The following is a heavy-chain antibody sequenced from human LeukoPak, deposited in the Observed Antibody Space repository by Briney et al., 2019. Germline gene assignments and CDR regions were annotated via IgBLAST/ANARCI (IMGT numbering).Heavy chain of an antibody. J-gene: IGHJ4*02. CDR2: ILPIFGTA. V-gene: IGHV1-69*05. Sequence: SVKVSYKASRGTFSSYAISWVRQAPGTGVEWMGRILPIFGTANYAQKFQGRVTITTDESTSTAYMELSSLRSEDTAVYYCALRGYSGYEFDYWGQGTLVTVSS. CDR1: RGTFSSYA. D-gene: IGHD5-12*01. CDR3: ALRGYSGYEFDY.